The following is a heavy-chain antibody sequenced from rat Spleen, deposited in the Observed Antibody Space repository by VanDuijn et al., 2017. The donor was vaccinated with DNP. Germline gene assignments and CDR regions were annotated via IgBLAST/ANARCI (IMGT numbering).Heavy chain of an antibody. CDR2: ISYFGDNT. D-gene: IGHD1-9*01. J-gene: IGHJ2*01. CDR3: ATRTTGIFDY. V-gene: IGHV5-58*01. CDR1: GFTFSSYW. Sequence: EVQLVETGGGLVQPGRSLKLSCVASGFTFSSYWMYWIRQAPKKGLEWVASISYFGDNTYSGDSVKGRFTISRDNAKSTLYLQMDSLRSEDTATYYCATRTTGIFDYWGQGVMVTVSS.